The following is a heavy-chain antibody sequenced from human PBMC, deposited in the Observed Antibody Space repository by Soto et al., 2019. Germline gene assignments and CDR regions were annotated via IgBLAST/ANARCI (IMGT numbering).Heavy chain of an antibody. CDR1: GGSFSGYY. D-gene: IGHD1-26*01. CDR3: ARAIVGANAGWFDP. Sequence: PSETLSLTCAVYGGSFSGYYWSWIRQPPGKGLEWIGEINHSGSTNYNPSLKSRVTISVDTSKNQFSLKLSSVTAADTAVYYCARAIVGANAGWFDPWGQGTLVTVSS. V-gene: IGHV4-34*01. CDR2: INHSGST. J-gene: IGHJ5*02.